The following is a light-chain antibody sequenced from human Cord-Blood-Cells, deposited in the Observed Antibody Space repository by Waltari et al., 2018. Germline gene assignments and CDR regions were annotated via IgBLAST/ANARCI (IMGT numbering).Light chain of an antibody. CDR3: SSYTSSGTRV. Sequence: QSALTQPASVSASPGQSLTISCPATIGAVGGYNYVTWYQHHPGKATNLSIYEVSYRPSGVLNRFSGYKSGNTASLTISGLQAEDEADYYCSSYTSSGTRVFGGGTKLTVL. V-gene: IGLV2-14*01. CDR1: IGAVGGYNY. CDR2: EVS. J-gene: IGLJ3*02.